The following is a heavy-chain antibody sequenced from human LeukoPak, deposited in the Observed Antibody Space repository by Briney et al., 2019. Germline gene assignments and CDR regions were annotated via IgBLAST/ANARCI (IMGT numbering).Heavy chain of an antibody. CDR2: IIPIFGTA. D-gene: IGHD6-19*01. V-gene: IGHV1-69*05. J-gene: IGHJ6*03. CDR3: AKSPPRQWLSDYYYMDV. CDR1: GGTFSSYA. Sequence: ASVKVSCKASGGTFSSYAISWVRQALGQGLEWMGGIIPIFGTANYAQKFQGRVTITTDESTSTAYMELSSLRSEDTAVYYCAKSPPRQWLSDYYYMDVWGKGTTVTVSS.